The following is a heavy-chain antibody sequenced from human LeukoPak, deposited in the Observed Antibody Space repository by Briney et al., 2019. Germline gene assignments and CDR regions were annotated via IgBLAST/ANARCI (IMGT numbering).Heavy chain of an antibody. CDR3: ARRYCSSTSCHYFDY. V-gene: IGHV1-8*01. Sequence: ASVKVSCKASGYTFTSYDINWVRQATGQGPEWMGWMNPNSGNTGYAQKFQGRVTMTRNTSISTAYMELSSLRSEGTAVYYCARRYCSSTSCHYFDYWGQGTLVTVSS. CDR1: GYTFTSYD. CDR2: MNPNSGNT. J-gene: IGHJ4*02. D-gene: IGHD2-2*01.